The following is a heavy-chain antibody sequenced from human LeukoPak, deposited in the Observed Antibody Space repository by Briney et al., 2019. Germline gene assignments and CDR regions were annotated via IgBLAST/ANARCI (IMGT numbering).Heavy chain of an antibody. CDR1: GFTFSNYE. J-gene: IGHJ4*02. V-gene: IGHV3-48*03. D-gene: IGHD5-18*01. CDR2: ISSSGRNI. Sequence: GGSPRLSCAASGFTFSNYEFNWVRQAPGKGLEWVSYISSSGRNIYYADSVKGRFTISRDNAKNSLYLQMNSLRAEDTAVYYCARDLVQLWSKDFWGQGTLVTVSS. CDR3: ARDLVQLWSKDF.